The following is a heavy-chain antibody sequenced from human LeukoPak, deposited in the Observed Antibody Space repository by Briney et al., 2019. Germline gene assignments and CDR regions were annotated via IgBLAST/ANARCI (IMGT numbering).Heavy chain of an antibody. D-gene: IGHD3-22*01. CDR2: IYSGGST. CDR3: ARGLYDSSGCKDDY. J-gene: IGHJ4*02. V-gene: IGHV3-53*04. Sequence: GGSLRLSCAASGFSFSGYAMNWVRQAPGKGLEWVSVIYSGGSTYYADSVKGRFTISRHNSKNTLYLQMNSLRAEGTAVYYCARGLYDSSGCKDDYWGQGTLVTVSS. CDR1: GFSFSGYA.